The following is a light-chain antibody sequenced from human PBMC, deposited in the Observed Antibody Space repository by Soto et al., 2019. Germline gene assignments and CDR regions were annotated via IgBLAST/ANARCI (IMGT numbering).Light chain of an antibody. V-gene: IGLV2-14*01. CDR3: CSYTTSNTRQIV. CDR1: SSDVVGYNY. Sequence: QSVLTQPASVSGSPGQSITISCTGTSSDVVGYNYVSWYQQHPGKAPKFMIYDVSNRPSGVSNRFSGSKSGNTASLTISGLQAEDGADYYCCSYTTSNTRQIVFGTGTKVTVL. CDR2: DVS. J-gene: IGLJ1*01.